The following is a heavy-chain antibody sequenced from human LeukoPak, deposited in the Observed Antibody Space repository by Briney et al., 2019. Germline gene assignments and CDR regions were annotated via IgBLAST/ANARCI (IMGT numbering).Heavy chain of an antibody. CDR1: GYTFTGYY. Sequence: ASVKVFCKASGYTFTGYYMHWVRQAPGQGLEWMGWINPNSGGTNYAQKFQGRVTVTRDTSISTAYMELSRLRSDDTAVYYCARSGSSWSLIIDYWGQGTLVTVSS. J-gene: IGHJ4*02. V-gene: IGHV1-2*02. D-gene: IGHD6-13*01. CDR3: ARSGSSWSLIIDY. CDR2: INPNSGGT.